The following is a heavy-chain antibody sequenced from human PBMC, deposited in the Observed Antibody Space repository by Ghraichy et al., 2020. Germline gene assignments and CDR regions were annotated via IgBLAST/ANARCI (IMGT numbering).Heavy chain of an antibody. CDR1: GYSFTSYW. Sequence: GESLNISCKGSGYSFTSYWIGWVRQMPGKGLEWMGIIYPGDSDTRYSPSFQGQVTISADKSISTAYLQWSSLKASDTAMYYCARLVYINYDSSGYYGPGDYWGQGTLVTVSS. D-gene: IGHD3-22*01. CDR2: IYPGDSDT. V-gene: IGHV5-51*01. CDR3: ARLVYINYDSSGYYGPGDY. J-gene: IGHJ4*02.